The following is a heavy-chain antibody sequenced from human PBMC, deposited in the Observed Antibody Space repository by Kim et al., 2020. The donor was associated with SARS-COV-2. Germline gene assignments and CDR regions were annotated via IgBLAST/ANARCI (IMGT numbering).Heavy chain of an antibody. CDR1: GNTFIKYH. CDR3: AEENPAYSYGGDGKGKALDV. D-gene: IGHD2-21*01. V-gene: IGHV1-46*04. CDR2: INPSGDST. J-gene: IGHJ3*01. Sequence: ASVKVSCKASGNTFIKYHIHWVRQAPGQGLEWMGIINPSGDSTNYPQKLQGRVTMTRDTSTSTVYMELSSLRSEDTAVYYCAEENPAYSYGGDGKGKALDVWGQGTMVTVSS.